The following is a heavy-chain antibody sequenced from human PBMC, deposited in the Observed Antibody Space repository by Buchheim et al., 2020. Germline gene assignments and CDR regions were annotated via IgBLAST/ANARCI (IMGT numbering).Heavy chain of an antibody. CDR3: ARDLGITMVRLNY. J-gene: IGHJ4*02. CDR1: GFNFGDYY. CDR2: IDFSGTTI. D-gene: IGHD3-10*01. Sequence: QVQLVESGGGLVKPGGSLRLSCAASGFNFGDYYMNWIRQVPGKGLEWLSYIDFSGTTIKYADSVKGRFSISRDNAKNSLYLQMNSLRVEDTAVYYCARDLGITMVRLNYWGQGTL. V-gene: IGHV3-11*01.